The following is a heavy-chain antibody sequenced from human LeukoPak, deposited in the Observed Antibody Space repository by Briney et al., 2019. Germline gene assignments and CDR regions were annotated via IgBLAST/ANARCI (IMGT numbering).Heavy chain of an antibody. CDR3: ARGLVEMATLGPIFFDY. J-gene: IGHJ4*02. CDR1: GGSFSGYY. D-gene: IGHD5-12*01. Sequence: KPSETLSLTCAVYGGSFSGYYWSWIRQPPGKGLEWIGEINHSGSTNYNPSLKSRVTISVDTSKNQFSLKLSSVTAADTAVYYCARGLVEMATLGPIFFDYWGQGTLVTVSS. V-gene: IGHV4-34*01. CDR2: INHSGST.